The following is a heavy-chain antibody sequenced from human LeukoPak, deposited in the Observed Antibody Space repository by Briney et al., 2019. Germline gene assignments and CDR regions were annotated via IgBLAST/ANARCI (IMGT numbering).Heavy chain of an antibody. Sequence: SVTLSLTCGGAGGSIDITNYCSWVRKAPGEGLERRGEISHDGTTNYYPSLRSRVAMSLDSANNQFSLSLTSVTAADTAVYYCTREDRPFCPFAYWGQGVLVTVSS. CDR3: TREDRPFCPFAY. V-gene: IGHV4-4*02. J-gene: IGHJ4*02. CDR1: GGSIDITNY. CDR2: ISHDGTT. D-gene: IGHD3-22*01.